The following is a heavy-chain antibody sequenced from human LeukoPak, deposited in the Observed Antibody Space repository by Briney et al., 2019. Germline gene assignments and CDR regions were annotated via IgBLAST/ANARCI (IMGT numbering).Heavy chain of an antibody. J-gene: IGHJ6*03. CDR3: ANLLGYCSGGSCPPYYYYYYYMDV. D-gene: IGHD2-15*01. V-gene: IGHV3-30*02. CDR2: IRYDGSNK. CDR1: GFTFSSYG. Sequence: GGSLRLSCAASGFTFSSYGMHWVRQAPGRGLEWVAFIRYDGSNKYYADSVKGRFTISRDNSKNTLYLQMNSLRAEDTAVYYCANLLGYCSGGSCPPYYYYYYYMDVWGKGTTVTVSS.